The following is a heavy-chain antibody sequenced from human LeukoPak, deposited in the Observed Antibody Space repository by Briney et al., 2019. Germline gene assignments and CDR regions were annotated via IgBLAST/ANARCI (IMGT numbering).Heavy chain of an antibody. CDR3: ARRRSTSWASDI. D-gene: IGHD6-13*01. CDR1: GFTFSTNY. CDR2: IYSGGST. V-gene: IGHV3-53*01. Sequence: PGGSLRLSCAASGFTFSTNYMTWVRQAPGKGLEWVSVIYSGGSTYYADSVKGRFTISRDNSRNTLYLQMNSLRVEDTAVYYCARRRSTSWASDIWGQGTMVTVSS. J-gene: IGHJ3*02.